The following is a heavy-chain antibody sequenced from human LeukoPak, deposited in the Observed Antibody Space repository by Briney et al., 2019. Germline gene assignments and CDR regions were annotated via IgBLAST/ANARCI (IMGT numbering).Heavy chain of an antibody. CDR1: GFTFSSYW. V-gene: IGHV3-7*01. D-gene: IGHD3-9*01. CDR3: ASVLQGGSSTGRGDGY. J-gene: IGHJ4*02. CDR2: IKKDGSEK. Sequence: PGGSLRLSCVTSGFTFSSYWMSWVRQAPGKGLEWVANIKKDGSEKNYVDSVKGRFTISRDNAKNSLYLQMSSLRDEDTAMYYCASVLQGGSSTGRGDGYWGQGTLVTVSS.